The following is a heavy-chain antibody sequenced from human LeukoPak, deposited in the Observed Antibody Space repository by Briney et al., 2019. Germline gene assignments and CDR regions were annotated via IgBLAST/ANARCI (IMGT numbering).Heavy chain of an antibody. CDR2: ISSRSSST. CDR1: GFTFSSYA. J-gene: IGHJ4*02. Sequence: GGSLRLSCAASGFTFSSYAMSWVRQAPGKGLEWVSYISSRSSSTYYADSVKGRFTISRDNAKNSLYLQMNSLRAEDTAVYFCASGPSPYCGGDCQTTFDYWGQGTLVTVSS. CDR3: ASGPSPYCGGDCQTTFDY. D-gene: IGHD2-21*01. V-gene: IGHV3-48*01.